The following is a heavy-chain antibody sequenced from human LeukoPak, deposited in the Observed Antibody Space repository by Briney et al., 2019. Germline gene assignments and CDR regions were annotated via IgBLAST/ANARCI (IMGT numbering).Heavy chain of an antibody. J-gene: IGHJ5*02. CDR3: ARDSALYYSNYARALNWFDP. CDR2: IIPILGIA. D-gene: IGHD4-11*01. Sequence: SVKVSCKASGGTFSSYAISWVRQAPGQGLEWMGRIIPILGIANYAQKFQGRVTITADKSTSTAYMELSSLRSEDTAVYYCARDSALYYSNYARALNWFDPWGQGTLVTVSS. V-gene: IGHV1-69*04. CDR1: GGTFSSYA.